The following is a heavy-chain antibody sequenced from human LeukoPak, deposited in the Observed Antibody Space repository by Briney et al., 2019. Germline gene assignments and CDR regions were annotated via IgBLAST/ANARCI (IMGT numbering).Heavy chain of an antibody. Sequence: PGGSLRLSCVASGFSFSTYEMNWVRQAPGKGLEWVAYIRTSGSSVYYADSLKGRFTVSRDNAKSSLFLQVDSLTVADTAVYYCARVGREVTTGYFDDWGQGTLVAVSS. D-gene: IGHD5-24*01. CDR1: GFSFSTYE. CDR2: IRTSGSSV. J-gene: IGHJ4*02. V-gene: IGHV3-48*03. CDR3: ARVGREVTTGYFDD.